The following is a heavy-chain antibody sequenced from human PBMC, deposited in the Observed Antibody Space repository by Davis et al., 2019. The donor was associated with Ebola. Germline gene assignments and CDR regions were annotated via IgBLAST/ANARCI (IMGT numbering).Heavy chain of an antibody. Sequence: PSETLSLTCAVYGGSFSGYYWSWIRQPPGKGLEWIGEINHSGSTNYNPSLKSRVTISVDTSKNQFSLKLSSVTAADTAVYYCARGLDYETAPVYWGQGTLVTVSS. CDR2: INHSGST. V-gene: IGHV4-34*01. J-gene: IGHJ4*02. D-gene: IGHD3-16*01. CDR3: ARGLDYETAPVY. CDR1: GGSFSGYY.